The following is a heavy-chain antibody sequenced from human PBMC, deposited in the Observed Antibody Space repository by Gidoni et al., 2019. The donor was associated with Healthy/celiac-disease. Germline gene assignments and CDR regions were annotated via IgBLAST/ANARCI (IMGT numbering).Heavy chain of an antibody. V-gene: IGHV4-34*01. CDR1: GGSFSGYY. Sequence: QVQLQQWGAGLLKPSETLSLPCAVYGGSFSGYYWTWIRQPPGKGLEWIGEINHSGSTNYNPSLKSRVTISVDTSKNQFSLKLSSVTAADTAVYYCARGRSGYYYQVFYFDYWGQGTLVTVSS. CDR2: INHSGST. D-gene: IGHD3-22*01. J-gene: IGHJ4*02. CDR3: ARGRSGYYYQVFYFDY.